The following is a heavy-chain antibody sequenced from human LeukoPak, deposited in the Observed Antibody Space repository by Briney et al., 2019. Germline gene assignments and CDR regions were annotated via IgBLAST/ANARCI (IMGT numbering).Heavy chain of an antibody. CDR2: ISAYNGNT. CDR3: ARGAGYSSSWTDPPHPFDY. V-gene: IGHV1-18*01. CDR1: GYTFTSYD. Sequence: ASVKVSCKASGYTFTSYDINWVRQATGQGLEWMGWISAYNGNTNYAQKLQGRVTMTTDTSTSTAYMELRSLRSDDTAVYYCARGAGYSSSWTDPPHPFDYWGQGTLVTVSS. J-gene: IGHJ4*02. D-gene: IGHD6-13*01.